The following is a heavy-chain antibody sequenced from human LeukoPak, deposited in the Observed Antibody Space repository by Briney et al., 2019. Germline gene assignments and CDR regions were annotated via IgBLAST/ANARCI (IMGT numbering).Heavy chain of an antibody. D-gene: IGHD1-26*01. Sequence: APVKVSCKGSGYTFTRYAITWVRQAPGQGLEWMGWISTYNGDTDYAQQLQGRVTMTTDTSTSTAYMELRSLRSDDTAVYYCARDRAIVGATAVGYWGQGTLVTVSS. CDR2: ISTYNGDT. CDR1: GYTFTRYA. J-gene: IGHJ4*02. CDR3: ARDRAIVGATAVGY. V-gene: IGHV1-18*01.